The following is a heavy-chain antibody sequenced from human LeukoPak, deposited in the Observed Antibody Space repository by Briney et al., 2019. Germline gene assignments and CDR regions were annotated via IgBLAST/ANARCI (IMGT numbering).Heavy chain of an antibody. CDR1: GGSISSSNW. CDR2: IYLRGNT. V-gene: IGHV4-4*02. J-gene: IGHJ3*02. Sequence: SETLSLTCAISGGSISSSNWWTWVRQPPGKGLEWVGEIYLRGNTNYNPSLESRVTISVDESKTQLSLRLESVTAADTAVYYCARQQWLEQDAFDIWGQGTMVTVSS. D-gene: IGHD6-19*01. CDR3: ARQQWLEQDAFDI.